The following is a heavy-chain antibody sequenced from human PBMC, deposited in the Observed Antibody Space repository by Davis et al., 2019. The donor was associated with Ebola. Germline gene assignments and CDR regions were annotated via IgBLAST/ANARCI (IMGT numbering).Heavy chain of an antibody. J-gene: IGHJ4*02. Sequence: MPSETLSLTCTVSGGSISSYYWSWIRQPPGKGLEWIGYIYYSGSTNYNPSLKSRVTISVDTSKNQFSLKLSSVTAADTAVYYCARRLGSSSVWGQGTLVTVSS. D-gene: IGHD6-6*01. CDR3: ARRLGSSSV. V-gene: IGHV4-59*08. CDR2: IYYSGST. CDR1: GGSISSYY.